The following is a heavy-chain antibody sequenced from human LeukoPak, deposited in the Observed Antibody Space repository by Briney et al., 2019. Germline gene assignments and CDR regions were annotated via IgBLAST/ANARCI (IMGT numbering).Heavy chain of an antibody. CDR1: GYTFTGYY. CDR2: INPNSGGT. D-gene: IGHD6-6*01. Sequence: ASVNVSCKASGYTFTGYYMHWVRQAPGQGLEWMGWINPNSGGTNYAQKFQGRVTMTRDTSISTAYMELSRLRSDDTAVYYCARGLRIAARLLGWFDPWGQGTLVTVSS. J-gene: IGHJ5*02. CDR3: ARGLRIAARLLGWFDP. V-gene: IGHV1-2*02.